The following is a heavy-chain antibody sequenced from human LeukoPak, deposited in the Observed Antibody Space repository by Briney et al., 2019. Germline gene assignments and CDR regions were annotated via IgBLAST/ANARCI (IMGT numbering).Heavy chain of an antibody. V-gene: IGHV4-39*01. CDR1: GASISSSDYY. Sequence: SETLSLTCTVSGASISSSDYYWGWIRQPPGKGLEWIGSVYSGGLTYYNPSLKSRVTISVDTSKNQFSLKVTSVTAADTAVYSCASGGYSSGWYGSFDIWGQWTAVTVSS. CDR3: ASGGYSSGWYGSFDI. J-gene: IGHJ3*02. CDR2: VYSGGLT. D-gene: IGHD6-19*01.